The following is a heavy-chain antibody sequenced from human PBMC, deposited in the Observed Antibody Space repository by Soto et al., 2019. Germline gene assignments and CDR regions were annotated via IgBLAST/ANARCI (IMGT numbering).Heavy chain of an antibody. J-gene: IGHJ4*02. CDR1: GFTFSNYA. CDR3: AREGVGGGNYETHFDF. V-gene: IGHV3-23*01. D-gene: IGHD3-10*01. Sequence: EVQLLESGGGLVQPGGSLRLSCAASGFTFSNYAMSWLRQASGKRPEWVSAVGGDGGAPNYADSVRGRFTISRDNSKDTLYLQMNSLRPEDTAIYYCAREGVGGGNYETHFDFWGQGTLVTVSS. CDR2: VGGDGGAP.